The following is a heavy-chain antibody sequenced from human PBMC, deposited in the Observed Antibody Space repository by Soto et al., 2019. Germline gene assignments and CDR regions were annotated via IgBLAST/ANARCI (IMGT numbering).Heavy chain of an antibody. CDR3: AREPTVAGYDYYYGMDV. J-gene: IGHJ6*02. CDR1: GFTFSSYA. CDR2: ISYDGSNK. Sequence: GGSLRLSCAASGFTFSSYAMHWVRQAPGKGLEWVAVISYDGSNKYYADSVKGRFTISRDNSKNTLYLQMNSLRAEDTAVYYCAREPTVAGYDYYYGMDVWGQGTTVTVSS. D-gene: IGHD6-19*01. V-gene: IGHV3-30-3*01.